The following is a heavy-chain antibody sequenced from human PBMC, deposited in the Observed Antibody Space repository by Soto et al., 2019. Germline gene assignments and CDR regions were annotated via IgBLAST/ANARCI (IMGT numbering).Heavy chain of an antibody. CDR3: AHTLSSSDYVSWYFDL. CDR2: IYWNEDK. D-gene: IGHD3-16*01. J-gene: IGHJ2*01. V-gene: IGHV2-5*01. Sequence: QITLKESGPTLVKPTQTLTLTCTFSGFSLSTHGVGVGWIRQPPGKALEWLALIYWNEDKRYSPSLKTRLTTTKDTSKNQVVLTVTNMDPVDTATYSCAHTLSSSDYVSWYFDLWGRGTLVTVSS. CDR1: GFSLSTHGVG.